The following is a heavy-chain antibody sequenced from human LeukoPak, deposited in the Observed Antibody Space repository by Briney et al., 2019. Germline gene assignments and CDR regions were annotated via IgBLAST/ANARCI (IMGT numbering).Heavy chain of an antibody. J-gene: IGHJ6*03. D-gene: IGHD3-3*01. CDR3: ARALLNDFYYYYMDV. CDR1: GGTFSSYA. V-gene: IGHV1-69*05. CDR2: IIPIFGTA. Sequence: ASVKVSCKASGGTFSSYAISWVRQAPGQGLEWMGGIIPIFGTANYAQKFQGRVTITTDESTSTAYMELSSLRSEDTAVYYCARALLNDFYYYYMDVWGKGTTVTVSS.